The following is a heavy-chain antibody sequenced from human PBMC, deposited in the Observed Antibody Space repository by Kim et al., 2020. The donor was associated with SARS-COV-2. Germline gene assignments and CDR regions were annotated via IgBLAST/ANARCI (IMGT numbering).Heavy chain of an antibody. CDR2: IWYDGSNK. CDR3: AREGQPCTSCPMPYYYYGMDV. Sequence: GGSLRLSCAASGFTFSSYGMHWVRQAPGKGLEWVAVIWYDGSNKYYADSVKGRFTISRDNSKNTLYLQMNSLRAEDTAVYYCAREGQPCTSCPMPYYYYGMDVWGQGTTVTVSS. CDR1: GFTFSSYG. D-gene: IGHD2-2*01. V-gene: IGHV3-33*01. J-gene: IGHJ6*02.